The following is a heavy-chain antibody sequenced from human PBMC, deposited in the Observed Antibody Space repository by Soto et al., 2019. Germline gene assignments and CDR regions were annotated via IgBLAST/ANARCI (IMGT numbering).Heavy chain of an antibody. V-gene: IGHV4-39*01. J-gene: IGHJ4*02. Sequence: QLQLQESGPGLVKPSETLSLTCTVSGGSIISSGYYWGWIRQPPGKGLEWIASISYSGSTYYHPSLKSRLTISVDTSKNQFSLKLKSVTASDTALYYCARPGSVAGWYYFDYWGQGTLVIVSS. CDR1: GGSIISSGYY. CDR3: ARPGSVAGWYYFDY. CDR2: ISYSGST. D-gene: IGHD6-19*01.